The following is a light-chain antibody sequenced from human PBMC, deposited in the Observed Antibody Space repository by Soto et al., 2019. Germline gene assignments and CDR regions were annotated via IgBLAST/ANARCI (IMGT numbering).Light chain of an antibody. CDR1: SSDVGAYNY. CDR3: SSYTTATTRV. V-gene: IGLV2-14*01. J-gene: IGLJ3*02. CDR2: DVS. Sequence: QSVLTQPASVSGSPGQSITISCTGTSSDVGAYNYVSWYQQHPGKAPKLMIFDVSNRPSGVSNRFSGSKSGNTASLTISGLQAEDEADYYCSSYTTATTRVFGGWTKVTVL.